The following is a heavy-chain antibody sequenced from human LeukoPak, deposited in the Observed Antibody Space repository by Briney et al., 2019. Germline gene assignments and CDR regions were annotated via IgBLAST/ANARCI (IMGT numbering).Heavy chain of an antibody. D-gene: IGHD3-22*01. CDR2: ISSSGSGGNT. V-gene: IGHV3-23*01. J-gene: IGHJ3*02. CDR1: GVTLSNYA. CDR3: AKDGVTMIVVAGDAFDI. Sequence: GGSLRLSCVASGVTLSNYAMSWARQAPGKGLEWVSGISSSGSGGNTYYADSVKGRFTISRDNSKNTLYLQMNSLRAEDTAVYYCAKDGVTMIVVAGDAFDIWGQGTMVTVSS.